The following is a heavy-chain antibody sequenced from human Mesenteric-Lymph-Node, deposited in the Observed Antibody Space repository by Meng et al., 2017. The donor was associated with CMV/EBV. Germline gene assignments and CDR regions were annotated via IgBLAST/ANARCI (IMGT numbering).Heavy chain of an antibody. V-gene: IGHV4-31*03. CDR3: ARDLIRYYSDSSGSFTETLRAFDI. Sequence: SETLSLTCTVSGGSISSGGYYWNWIRQHPGKGLEWIGYIYYIGSTHYSPSLKSRISISVDTSKNQFSLKLNSVTAADTAVYYCARDLIRYYSDSSGSFTETLRAFDIWGQGTMVTVSS. CDR2: IYYIGST. J-gene: IGHJ3*02. D-gene: IGHD3-22*01. CDR1: GGSISSGGYY.